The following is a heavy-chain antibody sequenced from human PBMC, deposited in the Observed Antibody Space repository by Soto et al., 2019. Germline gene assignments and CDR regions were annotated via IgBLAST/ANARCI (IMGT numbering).Heavy chain of an antibody. D-gene: IGHD2-15*01. CDR2: IYYSGST. J-gene: IGHJ4*02. CDR1: GCSISSGDYY. CDR3: AREDIVVVVAATPSGYFDY. V-gene: IGHV4-30-4*01. Sequence: PSETLSLTCPVSGCSISSGDYYWSWIRQPPGKGLEWIGYIYYSGSTYYNPSLKSRVTISVDTSKNQFSLKLSSVTAADTAVYYCAREDIVVVVAATPSGYFDYWGQGTLVTVSS.